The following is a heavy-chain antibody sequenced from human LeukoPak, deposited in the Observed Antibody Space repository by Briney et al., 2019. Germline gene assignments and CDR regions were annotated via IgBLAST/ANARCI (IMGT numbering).Heavy chain of an antibody. CDR1: GFALSSHW. Sequence: GGSLRLSCAASGFALSSHWMTWVRQVPGRGPEWVANVNRDGSETYYLDSVKGRFTISKDNAKNSLYLQMNSLRAEDTALYHCARNNGMDIWGQGTTVIVSS. J-gene: IGHJ6*02. V-gene: IGHV3-7*03. CDR3: ARNNGMDI. CDR2: VNRDGSET.